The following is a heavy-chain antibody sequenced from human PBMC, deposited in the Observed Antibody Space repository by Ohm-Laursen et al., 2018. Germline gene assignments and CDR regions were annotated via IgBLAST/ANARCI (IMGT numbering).Heavy chain of an antibody. D-gene: IGHD3-22*01. J-gene: IGHJ6*02. V-gene: IGHV4-59*07. CDR1: GASISSEY. Sequence: SDTLSLTWTVSGASISSEYWTWIRQPPGKGLEWIGYIYYSGTTNYNPSLKSRVTISVDTSKNQFSLKLSSVTAADTALYYCARIESDSGGYWYFGMDVWGQGTTVTVSS. CDR3: ARIESDSGGYWYFGMDV. CDR2: IYYSGTT.